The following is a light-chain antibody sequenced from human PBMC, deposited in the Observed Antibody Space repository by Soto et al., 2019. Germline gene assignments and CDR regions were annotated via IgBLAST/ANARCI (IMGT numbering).Light chain of an antibody. CDR3: QQYGSSPKT. CDR1: QTISSTY. V-gene: IGKV3-20*01. CDR2: AAS. Sequence: EIVLTQSPGTLSLSPGDRATLSFRASQTISSTYLAWYQQKPGQAPRLLLYAASTRDTGIPDRFSGSGSGTDFTLTISRLEPEDFAVYYCQQYGSSPKTFGQGTKVEI. J-gene: IGKJ1*01.